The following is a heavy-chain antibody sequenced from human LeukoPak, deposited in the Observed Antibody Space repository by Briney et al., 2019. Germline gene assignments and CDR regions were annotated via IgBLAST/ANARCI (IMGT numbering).Heavy chain of an antibody. CDR3: ARRAAAGHLDGFDI. Sequence: GGSLRLSCAASGFTFSSYPMNWVCQAPGRGLEGVSYISGSDNTRSYADSVKGRFTISRDNAKSSLSLQMNSLRAEDTAVYYCARRAAAGHLDGFDIWGQGTLITVSS. J-gene: IGHJ3*02. CDR1: GFTFSSYP. D-gene: IGHD6-13*01. CDR2: ISGSDNTR. V-gene: IGHV3-48*03.